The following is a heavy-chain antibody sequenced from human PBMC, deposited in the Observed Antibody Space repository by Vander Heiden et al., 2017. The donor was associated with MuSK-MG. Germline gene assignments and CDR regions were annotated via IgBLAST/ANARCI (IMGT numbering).Heavy chain of an antibody. Sequence: EVQLVESGGGLVKPGGSLRLSCAASGFTFSNAWMSWVRQAPGKGLEWVGRIKSKTDGGTTDYAAPVKGRFTISRDDSKNTRDLQVNSLKTEETAVYYCTTEGKGGPRFNDAFDIWGQGTMVTVSS. CDR1: GFTFSNAW. CDR2: IKSKTDGGTT. V-gene: IGHV3-15*01. CDR3: TTEGKGGPRFNDAFDI. D-gene: IGHD3-16*01. J-gene: IGHJ3*02.